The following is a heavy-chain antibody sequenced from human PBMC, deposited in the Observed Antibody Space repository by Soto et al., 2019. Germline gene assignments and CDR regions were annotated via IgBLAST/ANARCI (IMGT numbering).Heavy chain of an antibody. J-gene: IGHJ4*01. CDR1: GYTLTSCG. CDR2: ISAYNGNT. CDR3: ARSFFDNFDY. D-gene: IGHD3-3*01. Sequence: ASVKVSCKASGYTLTSCGISWVRQAPGQGLEWMGWISAYNGNTNYAQKLQGQVTISADKSISTAYLQWSSLKASDTAIYYCARSFFDNFDYWGHGTLVTVSS. V-gene: IGHV1-18*01.